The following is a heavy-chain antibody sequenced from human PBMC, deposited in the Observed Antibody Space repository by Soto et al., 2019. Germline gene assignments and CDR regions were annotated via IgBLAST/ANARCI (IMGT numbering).Heavy chain of an antibody. D-gene: IGHD6-19*01. CDR2: IYYSGST. V-gene: IGHV4-30-4*01. J-gene: IGHJ6*02. CDR3: AREVAVPNPYYYGMDV. Sequence: SETLSLTCTVSGGSISSGDYYWSWIRQPPGKGLEWIGYIYYSGSTYYNPSLKSRVTISVDTSKNQFSLKLSSVTAADTAVYYCAREVAVPNPYYYGMDVWGQGTTVTVSS. CDR1: GGSISSGDYY.